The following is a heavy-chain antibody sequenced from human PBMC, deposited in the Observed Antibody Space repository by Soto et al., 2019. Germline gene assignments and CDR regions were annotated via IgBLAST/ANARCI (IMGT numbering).Heavy chain of an antibody. Sequence: EVQLVESGGGLVQPGGSLRLSCAASGFTFSDFWVSWVRQAPGKGLEWFANIKQDGSEKYYVDSVEGRFTISRDNAKNAVYLQMNSLRAEDTAVYFCARVIRWNPPFDHWGQGTLGTVSS. CDR3: ARVIRWNPPFDH. CDR2: IKQDGSEK. V-gene: IGHV3-7*04. D-gene: IGHD4-17*01. J-gene: IGHJ4*02. CDR1: GFTFSDFW.